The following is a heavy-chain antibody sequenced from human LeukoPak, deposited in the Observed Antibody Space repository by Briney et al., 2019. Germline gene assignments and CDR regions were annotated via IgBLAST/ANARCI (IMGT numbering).Heavy chain of an antibody. CDR2: ISSSSSYI. J-gene: IGHJ4*02. CDR1: GFTFSSYS. V-gene: IGHV3-21*01. CDR3: ARVYFLEKYFDY. D-gene: IGHD3-3*01. Sequence: GGSLRLSCAASGFTFSSYSMNWFRQAPEKGLEWVSSISSSSSYIYYADSVKGRFTISRDNAKNSLYLQMNSLRAEDTAVYYCARVYFLEKYFDYWGQGTLVTVSS.